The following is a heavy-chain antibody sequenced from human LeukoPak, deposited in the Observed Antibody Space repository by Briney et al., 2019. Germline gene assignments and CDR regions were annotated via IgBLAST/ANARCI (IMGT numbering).Heavy chain of an antibody. D-gene: IGHD3-10*01. CDR1: GGTFSSYA. V-gene: IGHV1-69*13. J-gene: IGHJ4*02. CDR3: ARDVSVGDWAYFDY. CDR2: IIPIFGTA. Sequence: SAKVSCKASGGTFSSYAISWVRQAPGQGLEWMGGIIPIFGTANYAQKFQGRVTITADESTSTAYMELSSLRSEDTAVYYCARDVSVGDWAYFDYWGQGTLVTVSS.